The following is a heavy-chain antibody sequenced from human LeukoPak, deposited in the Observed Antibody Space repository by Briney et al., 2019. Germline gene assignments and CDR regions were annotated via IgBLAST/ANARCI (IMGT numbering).Heavy chain of an antibody. Sequence: ASVKVSCKASGYTFTGYYMHWVRQAPGQGLEWMGRINPNSGGTNYAQKFQGRVTMTRDTSISTAYMELSRLRSDDTAVYYCASLNGGPGGYYSDYWGQGTLVTVSS. CDR1: GYTFTGYY. D-gene: IGHD3-10*01. V-gene: IGHV1-2*06. J-gene: IGHJ4*02. CDR3: ASLNGGPGGYYSDY. CDR2: INPNSGGT.